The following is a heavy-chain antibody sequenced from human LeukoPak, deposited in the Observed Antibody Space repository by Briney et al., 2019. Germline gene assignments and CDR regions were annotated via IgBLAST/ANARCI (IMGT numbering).Heavy chain of an antibody. Sequence: SETLSLTCAVYGGSFSGYYWSWIRQPPGKGLEWIGEINHSGSTNYNPSLKSRVTISVDTSKKQFSLKLSSVTAADTAVYYCARLPSRYCSSTSCYKSYDYWGQGTLVTVSS. CDR3: ARLPSRYCSSTSCYKSYDY. CDR1: GGSFSGYY. J-gene: IGHJ4*02. D-gene: IGHD2-2*02. CDR2: INHSGST. V-gene: IGHV4-34*01.